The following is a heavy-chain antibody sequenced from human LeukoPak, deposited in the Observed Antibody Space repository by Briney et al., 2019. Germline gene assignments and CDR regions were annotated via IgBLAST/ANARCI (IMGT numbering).Heavy chain of an antibody. CDR3: ARDRSSDYSRLDY. CDR2: ISAYNGNT. V-gene: IGHV1-18*01. D-gene: IGHD4-11*01. Sequence: ASVKVFCKASGYTFTSYGISWVRQAPGQGLEWMGWISAYNGNTNYAQKLQGRVTMTTDTSTSTVYMELSSLRSEDTAVYYCARDRSSDYSRLDYWGQGTLVTVSS. CDR1: GYTFTSYG. J-gene: IGHJ4*02.